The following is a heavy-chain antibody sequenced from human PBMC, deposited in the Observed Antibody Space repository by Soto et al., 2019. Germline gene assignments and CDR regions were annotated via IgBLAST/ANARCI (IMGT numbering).Heavy chain of an antibody. D-gene: IGHD1-26*01. V-gene: IGHV4-59*01. CDR2: ICNSGGT. CDR3: ARGVGRCGSNLDY. J-gene: IGHJ4*01. CDR1: GGSISSYC. Sequence: VQLQESGPGLVKPSETLSLTCTVSGGSISSYCWSWVRQPPGEGLEWIANICNSGGTNYNPSLKSRVVISVGPSRNQFSLKLSSVTAADTAVYYCARGVGRCGSNLDYWVRGTLVNVSS.